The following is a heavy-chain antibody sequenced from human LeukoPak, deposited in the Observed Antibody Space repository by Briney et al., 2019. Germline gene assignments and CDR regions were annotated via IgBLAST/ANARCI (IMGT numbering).Heavy chain of an antibody. J-gene: IGHJ4*02. Sequence: SVKVSCKASGGTFSRYTLNWVRQAPGQGLEWMGGISPPFGTANYAQKFQGRVTITADESTSTAYMELSSLRSEDTAVYYCARGFGLQYPFGYWGQGTLVTVSS. CDR2: ISPPFGTA. CDR1: GGTFSRYT. V-gene: IGHV1-69*01. CDR3: ARGFGLQYPFGY. D-gene: IGHD4-11*01.